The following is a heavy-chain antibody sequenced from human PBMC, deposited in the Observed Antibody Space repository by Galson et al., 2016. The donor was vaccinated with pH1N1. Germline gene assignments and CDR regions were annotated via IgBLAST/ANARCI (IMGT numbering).Heavy chain of an antibody. CDR1: GFTFVAFT. Sequence: SLRLSCAASGFTFVAFTMNWIRQAPGKGLEWVSYISGGSRNIHYADSVKGRFTISRDNARNSLYLQLNNLRAEDTAVYYCVRDLTRRGSLPWDYFDSWGQGTLVTVSS. V-gene: IGHV3-48*04. CDR2: ISGGSRNI. CDR3: VRDLTRRGSLPWDYFDS. D-gene: IGHD1-26*01. J-gene: IGHJ4*02.